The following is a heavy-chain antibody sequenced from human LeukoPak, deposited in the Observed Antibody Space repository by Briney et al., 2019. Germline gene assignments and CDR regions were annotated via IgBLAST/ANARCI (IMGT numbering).Heavy chain of an antibody. D-gene: IGHD3-16*01. CDR1: GDSISTNHW. CDR2: VYHSGST. Sequence: SETLSLTCAVSGDSISTNHWWSWVRQPPGKGLEWIGEVYHSGSTNYNPSLKSRVTISVDTSKSQFSLHLNSVTAVDTAVYYCARAPLYDSSGGDLWGRGTLVTVSS. J-gene: IGHJ2*01. CDR3: ARAPLYDSSGGDL. V-gene: IGHV4-4*02.